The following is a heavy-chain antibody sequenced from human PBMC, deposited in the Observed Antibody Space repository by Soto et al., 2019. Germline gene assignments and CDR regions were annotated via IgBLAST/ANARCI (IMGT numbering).Heavy chain of an antibody. V-gene: IGHV3-23*01. Sequence: GGSLRLSCAASGFTFSSYAMSWVRQAPGKGLEWVSAISGSGGSTYYAGSVKGRFTISRDNSKNTLYLQMNSLRAEDTAVYYCAKVLVDSSSWYVEYYGMDVWGQGTTVTVSS. CDR1: GFTFSSYA. CDR2: ISGSGGST. CDR3: AKVLVDSSSWYVEYYGMDV. J-gene: IGHJ6*02. D-gene: IGHD6-13*01.